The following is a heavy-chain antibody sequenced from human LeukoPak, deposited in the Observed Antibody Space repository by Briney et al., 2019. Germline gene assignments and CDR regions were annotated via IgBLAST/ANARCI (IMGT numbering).Heavy chain of an antibody. D-gene: IGHD1-26*01. CDR2: IYNSGNT. CDR3: ARESSGSFFPHYYYGLDV. CDR1: GCSISSYY. V-gene: IGHV4-59*01. Sequence: SETLSLTCTVSGCSISSYYWSWIRQPPGKGLEWIGYIYNSGNTNYNPSLKSRVLISVDTYNNQFSLKLSSVTAADAAVYYCARESSGSFFPHYYYGLDVWGQGTTVTV. J-gene: IGHJ6*02.